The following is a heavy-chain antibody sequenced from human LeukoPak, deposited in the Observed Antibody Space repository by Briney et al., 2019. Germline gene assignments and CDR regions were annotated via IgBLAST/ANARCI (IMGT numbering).Heavy chain of an antibody. Sequence: ASVKVSCKASGYTFTSYGISWVRQAPGQGLAWMGWISAYNGNTNYAQKLQGRVTMTTDTSTSTAYMELRSLRSDDTAVYYCARDLGLRLGELSSRIDYWGQGTLVTVSS. J-gene: IGHJ4*02. CDR2: ISAYNGNT. CDR3: ARDLGLRLGELSSRIDY. CDR1: GYTFTSYG. D-gene: IGHD3-16*02. V-gene: IGHV1-18*01.